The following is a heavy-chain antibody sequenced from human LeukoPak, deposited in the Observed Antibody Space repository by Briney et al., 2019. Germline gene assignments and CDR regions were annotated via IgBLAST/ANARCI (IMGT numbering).Heavy chain of an antibody. CDR1: SGSISSSSYY. V-gene: IGHV4-39*07. CDR3: ASITMVRGVTGALAFDI. J-gene: IGHJ3*02. CDR2: IYYSGST. Sequence: PSETLSLTCTVSSGSISSSSYYWGWIRQPPGKGLEWIGSIYYSGSTYYNPSLKSRVTISVDTSKNQFSLKLSSVTAADTAVYYCASITMVRGVTGALAFDIWGQGTMVTVSS. D-gene: IGHD3-10*01.